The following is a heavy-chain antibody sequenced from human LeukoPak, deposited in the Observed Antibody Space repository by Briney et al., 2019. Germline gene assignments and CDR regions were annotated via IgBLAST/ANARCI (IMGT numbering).Heavy chain of an antibody. D-gene: IGHD5-18*01. CDR3: ARGGQGDGYSADEAFDI. CDR1: GDSVPSNIPA. Sequence: SQTLSLTCAISGDSVPSNIPAWNWIRQSPSRGLEWLGRTYYRSKWYNDYVVSVKGRINISPDTSKNQFSLHLNSVTPEDTAVYFCARGGQGDGYSADEAFDIWGQGTMVTVS. J-gene: IGHJ3*02. CDR2: TYYRSKWYN. V-gene: IGHV6-1*01.